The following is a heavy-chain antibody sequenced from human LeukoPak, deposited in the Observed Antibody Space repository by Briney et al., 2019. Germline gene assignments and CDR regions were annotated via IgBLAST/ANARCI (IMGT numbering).Heavy chain of an antibody. V-gene: IGHV3-23*01. CDR3: VKGVTMVRGSREFDY. Sequence: GGSLRLSCTASGFSFSNSAMTWVRQAPGKGLEWVPSIGGGGSSYYAGSVKGRFTISRDNSKNTVYLQMNNLRAEDTAIFYCVKGVTMVRGSREFDYWGQGTLVTVSS. CDR2: IGGGGSS. D-gene: IGHD3-10*01. J-gene: IGHJ4*02. CDR1: GFSFSNSA.